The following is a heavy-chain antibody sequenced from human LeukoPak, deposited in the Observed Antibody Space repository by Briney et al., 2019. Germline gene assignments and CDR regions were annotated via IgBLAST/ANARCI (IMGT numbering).Heavy chain of an antibody. Sequence: ASVKVSCKASGYTFTGYYIHWVRQAPGQGLEWMGWINPNSGGTNYAQKFQGRVTMTRNTSISTAYMELSRLRSDDTAVYYCARGGPIVGAILDYWGQGTLVTVSS. CDR3: ARGGPIVGAILDY. V-gene: IGHV1-2*02. CDR2: INPNSGGT. J-gene: IGHJ4*02. D-gene: IGHD1-26*01. CDR1: GYTFTGYY.